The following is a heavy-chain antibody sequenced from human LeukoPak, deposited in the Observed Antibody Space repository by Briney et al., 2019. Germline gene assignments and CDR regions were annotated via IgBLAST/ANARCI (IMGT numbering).Heavy chain of an antibody. Sequence: GGSLRLSRVASGFTFTDYAFNWVRQTPGKGMEWVAIISSDGNTQSYADPLKGRFTISRDNFRDTVFLELTTLRPEDTGLYYCVRDLTSGARFDFWGPGTLVTVSS. D-gene: IGHD3-9*01. J-gene: IGHJ4*01. CDR2: ISSDGNTQ. V-gene: IGHV3-30*04. CDR3: VRDLTSGARFDF. CDR1: GFTFTDYA.